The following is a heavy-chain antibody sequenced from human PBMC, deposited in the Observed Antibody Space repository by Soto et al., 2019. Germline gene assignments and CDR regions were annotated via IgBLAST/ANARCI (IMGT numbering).Heavy chain of an antibody. CDR1: GGTFSSYA. Sequence: QVQLVQSGAEVKKPGSSVKVSCKASGGTFSSYAISWVRQAPGQGLEWMGGIIPIFGTANYAQKFQGRVTITADESTSTAYMELSSLRSEDTAVYYRRVVGAPQGRLYFDYWGQGTLVTVSS. CDR3: RVVGAPQGRLYFDY. CDR2: IIPIFGTA. J-gene: IGHJ4*02. V-gene: IGHV1-69*01. D-gene: IGHD1-26*01.